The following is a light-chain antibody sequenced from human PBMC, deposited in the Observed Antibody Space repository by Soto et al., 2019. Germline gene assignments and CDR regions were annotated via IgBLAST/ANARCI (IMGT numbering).Light chain of an antibody. J-gene: IGKJ2*01. CDR1: QSIINY. Sequence: DIQMTQSPSSLSASVGDRVAITCRTSQSIINYLNWYQQREGKAPKLLIFAATSSQSGVPPRFSGSGSGTDFNLTISGLQPEDVATYYCQQSHSTPYTFGLGTKLEVK. V-gene: IGKV1-39*01. CDR2: AAT. CDR3: QQSHSTPYT.